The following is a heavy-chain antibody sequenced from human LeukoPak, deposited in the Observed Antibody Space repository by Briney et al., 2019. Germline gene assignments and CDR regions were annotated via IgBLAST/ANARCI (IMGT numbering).Heavy chain of an antibody. CDR3: TSRTTVVTVDI. J-gene: IGHJ4*02. V-gene: IGHV3-15*01. CDR1: GLSLRDAW. CDR2: TIGGDGPA. D-gene: IGHD4-23*01. Sequence: GGSLRLSCAVSGLSLRDAWLCWVRQAPGKGLEWIGRTIGGDGPADYAAPVKGRFTISRDYSKDTMYLHMNSLKTEDTAVYYCTSRTTVVTVDICGQGTLVTVSS.